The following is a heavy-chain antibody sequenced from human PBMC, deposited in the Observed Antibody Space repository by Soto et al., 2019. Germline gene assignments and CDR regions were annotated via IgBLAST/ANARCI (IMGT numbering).Heavy chain of an antibody. D-gene: IGHD6-19*01. J-gene: IGHJ4*02. Sequence: QITLKESGPTLVKPTQTLTLTCTFSGFSFSTTGVGVGWIRQPPGKALEWLALIYWDDDIRYSPSLKSRLTITKDTSKNQVVLTMTNMDPVDTATYYCAHRQAQGIGLAGTFDSWGQGTLVTVSS. CDR3: AHRQAQGIGLAGTFDS. CDR1: GFSFSTTGVG. V-gene: IGHV2-5*02. CDR2: IYWDDDI.